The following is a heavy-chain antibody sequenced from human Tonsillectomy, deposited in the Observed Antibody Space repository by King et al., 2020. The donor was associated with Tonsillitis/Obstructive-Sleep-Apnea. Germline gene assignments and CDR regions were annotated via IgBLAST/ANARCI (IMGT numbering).Heavy chain of an antibody. CDR3: ARGYSKHQDLDY. J-gene: IGHJ4*02. V-gene: IGHV3-33*01. Sequence: VQLVESGGGVVQPGRSLRLSCAASRFTFRTYAMHWVRQAPGKGLEWVAVIWYEGSNKYYADSLRGRFTISRDNSKNTLYLQVNSLRAEDTAVYYFARGYSKHQDLDYWGQGTLVSVSS. CDR1: RFTFRTYA. CDR2: IWYEGSNK. D-gene: IGHD4-11*01.